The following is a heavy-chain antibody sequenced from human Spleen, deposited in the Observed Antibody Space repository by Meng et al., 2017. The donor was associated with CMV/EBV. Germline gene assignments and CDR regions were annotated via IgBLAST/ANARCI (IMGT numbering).Heavy chain of an antibody. CDR3: ARTLGELSPIHFDY. V-gene: IGHV1-69*05. CDR2: IIPIFGTA. Sequence: KACGGTFSGYAMSWVRQAPGQGLEWMGGIIPIFGTANYAQKFQGRVTITTDESTSTAYMELSGLRSEDTAVYYCARTLGELSPIHFDYWGQGTLVTVSS. D-gene: IGHD3-16*02. J-gene: IGHJ4*02. CDR1: GGTFSGYA.